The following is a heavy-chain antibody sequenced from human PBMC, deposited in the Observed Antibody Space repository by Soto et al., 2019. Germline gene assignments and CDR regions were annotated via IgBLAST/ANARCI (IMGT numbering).Heavy chain of an antibody. CDR3: ALRKTGSFFDY. V-gene: IGHV3-23*01. CDR2: IGASGAGT. D-gene: IGHD1-26*01. J-gene: IGHJ4*02. Sequence: GGSLRLSCAASGFTFSTYAMSWVRQAPGKGLDWVSAIGASGAGTYYADSVKGRFTISRDNSKNTLHLQMNNLRAEDTAVYYCALRKTGSFFDYWGQETLVTVSS. CDR1: GFTFSTYA.